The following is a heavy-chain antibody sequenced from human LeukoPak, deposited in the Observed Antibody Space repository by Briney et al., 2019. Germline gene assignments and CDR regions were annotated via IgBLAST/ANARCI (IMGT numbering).Heavy chain of an antibody. V-gene: IGHV3-7*01. Sequence: GGSLRLSCAASGFTFSSYWMSWVRQAPGKGLEWVANIKQDGSEKYYVDSVKGRFTISRDNSKNTLYLQMNSLRAEDTAVYYCARDLWKDAFDIWGQGTMVTVSS. D-gene: IGHD1-1*01. J-gene: IGHJ3*02. CDR2: IKQDGSEK. CDR3: ARDLWKDAFDI. CDR1: GFTFSSYW.